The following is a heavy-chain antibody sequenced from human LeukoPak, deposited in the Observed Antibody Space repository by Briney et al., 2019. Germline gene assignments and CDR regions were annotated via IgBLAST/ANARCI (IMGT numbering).Heavy chain of an antibody. Sequence: QPGGSLRLSCAASGFTFSSSGMAWVRQSPEKGLEWVSAITGSGATTYYADSVKGRFTISRDNSKSTVSLQMNSLRAEDTAIYYCAKMQGYFDYWGQGALVTVSS. CDR1: GFTFSSSG. V-gene: IGHV3-23*01. CDR2: ITGSGATT. J-gene: IGHJ4*02. CDR3: AKMQGYFDY.